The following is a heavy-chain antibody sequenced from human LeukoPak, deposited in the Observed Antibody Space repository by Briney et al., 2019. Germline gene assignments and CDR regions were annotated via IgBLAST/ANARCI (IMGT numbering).Heavy chain of an antibody. D-gene: IGHD1-26*01. V-gene: IGHV3-53*01. J-gene: IGHJ4*02. Sequence: GGSLRLSCEASGFTFNNYWMSWVRQAPGKGLEWVSVIYTGGGTYYADSVKGRFTISRDNTKNTVYLQMNSLRAEDTAVYFCAREPDAGSGSYRAYFDYWGQGTLATVSS. CDR1: GFTFNNYW. CDR3: AREPDAGSGSYRAYFDY. CDR2: IYTGGGT.